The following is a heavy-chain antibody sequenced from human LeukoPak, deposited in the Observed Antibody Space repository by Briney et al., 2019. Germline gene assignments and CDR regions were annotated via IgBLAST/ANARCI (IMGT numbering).Heavy chain of an antibody. D-gene: IGHD3-9*01. J-gene: IGHJ5*02. CDR1: GFTFSTYA. CDR3: AKDRGGDILTAYYNWFDP. CDR2: ISGSGGNA. V-gene: IGHV3-23*01. Sequence: GGSLRLSCATSGFTFSTYAMSWVRQAPGKGLEWVSGISGSGGNAYYGDSVKGRFTISRDNSKNTEYLQMNSLRAEDTAVYYCAKDRGGDILTAYYNWFDPWGQGTLVTVSS.